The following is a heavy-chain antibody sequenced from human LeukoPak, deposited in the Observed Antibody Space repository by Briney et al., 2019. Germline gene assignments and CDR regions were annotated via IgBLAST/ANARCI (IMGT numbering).Heavy chain of an antibody. V-gene: IGHV1-69*06. D-gene: IGHD3-10*01. CDR1: GGTFSSYA. CDR2: IIPILGAA. J-gene: IGHJ5*02. CDR3: ARDLSTVRGVIIPFWSDP. Sequence: ASVKVSCKASGGTFSSYAISWVRQGPGQGLEWMGGIIPILGAANYAQKFQGRVTITADKSTSTAYIGLSCLRAEDTPVYFGARDLSTVRGVIIPFWSDPWGQGALVAVCS.